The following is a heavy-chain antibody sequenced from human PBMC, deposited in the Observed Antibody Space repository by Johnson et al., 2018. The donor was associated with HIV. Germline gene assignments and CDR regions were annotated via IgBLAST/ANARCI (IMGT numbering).Heavy chain of an antibody. J-gene: IGHJ3*02. Sequence: VQLVESRGVLVQPGGSLRLSCGASGFTFSDYWMSWVRQAPGKGLEWVASIKYDGSDKYYVDAVKGRLIISRDNVNNSVYLQMNSLRGEDTAVYYCARDGVVVVPGGWGAFDIWGQGTLVTVSS. D-gene: IGHD2-15*01. V-gene: IGHV3-7*01. CDR2: IKYDGSDK. CDR1: GFTFSDYW. CDR3: ARDGVVVVPGGWGAFDI.